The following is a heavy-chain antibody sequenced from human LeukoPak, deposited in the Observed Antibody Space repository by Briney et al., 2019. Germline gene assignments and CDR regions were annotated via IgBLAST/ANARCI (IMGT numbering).Heavy chain of an antibody. D-gene: IGHD4-23*01. CDR3: AKGSGGNFVSSASSSDY. Sequence: GGSLRLSCAASGFTVSSNYMSWVRQAPGKGLEWVSVIYSGGSTYYADSVKGRFTISRDNSKNTLYLQMNSLRAEDTALYYCAKGSGGNFVSSASSSDYWGQGTLVTVSS. J-gene: IGHJ4*02. CDR2: IYSGGST. CDR1: GFTVSSNY. V-gene: IGHV3-53*01.